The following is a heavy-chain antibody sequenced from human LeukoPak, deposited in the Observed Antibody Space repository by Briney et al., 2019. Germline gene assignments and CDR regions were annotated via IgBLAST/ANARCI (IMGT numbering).Heavy chain of an antibody. CDR3: ARNDYYYYGMDV. V-gene: IGHV4-59*01. J-gene: IGHJ6*02. CDR2: IYYSGST. Sequence: SETLSLTCTVSGGSISSYYWSWIRQPPGKGLEWIGYIYYSGSTNYNPSLKSRVTISVDTSKNQFSLKLSSVTAADTAVYYCARNDYYYYGMDVWGQGTTVTVSS. CDR1: GGSISSYY.